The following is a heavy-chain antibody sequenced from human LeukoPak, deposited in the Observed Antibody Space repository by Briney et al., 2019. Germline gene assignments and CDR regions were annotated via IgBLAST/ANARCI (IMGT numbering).Heavy chain of an antibody. CDR2: ISWNSGSI. D-gene: IGHD3-10*01. J-gene: IGHJ4*02. V-gene: IGHV3-9*01. CDR1: GFTFDDYA. Sequence: GGSLRLSCAASGFTFDDYAMHWVRQAPGKGLEWVSGISWNSGSIGYADSVKGRFTISRDNAKNSLYLQMNSLRAEDTALYYCAKDMLAYYYGSGTDYWGQGTLVTVSS. CDR3: AKDMLAYYYGSGTDY.